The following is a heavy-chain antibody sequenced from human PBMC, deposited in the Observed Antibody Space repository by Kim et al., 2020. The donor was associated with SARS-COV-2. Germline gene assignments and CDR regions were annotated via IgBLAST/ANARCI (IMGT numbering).Heavy chain of an antibody. J-gene: IGHJ6*02. CDR1: GYTFTSYG. CDR3: ARAEVYCSGGSCYSTFYYYYGMDV. Sequence: ASVKVSCKASGYTFTSYGISWVRQAPGQGLEWMGWISAYNGNTNYAQKLQGRVTMTTDTSTSTAYMELRSLRSDDTAVYYCARAEVYCSGGSCYSTFYYYYGMDVWGQGTTVTVSS. D-gene: IGHD2-15*01. CDR2: ISAYNGNT. V-gene: IGHV1-18*01.